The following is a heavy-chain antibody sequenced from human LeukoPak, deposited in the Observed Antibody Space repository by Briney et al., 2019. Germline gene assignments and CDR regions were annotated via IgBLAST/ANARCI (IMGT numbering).Heavy chain of an antibody. D-gene: IGHD3-22*01. J-gene: IGHJ4*02. CDR2: ISFDGSNI. CDR1: GFIFSNYA. CDR3: ARDLYRTVVVPHYFDY. Sequence: GGSLTLSCAASGFIFSNYAMHWVRQAPGKGLDWVAVISFDGSNIYYADSAKGRFTISRDNAKNSLYLQMNSLRAEDTAVYYCARDLYRTVVVPHYFDYWGQGTLVTVSS. V-gene: IGHV3-30*04.